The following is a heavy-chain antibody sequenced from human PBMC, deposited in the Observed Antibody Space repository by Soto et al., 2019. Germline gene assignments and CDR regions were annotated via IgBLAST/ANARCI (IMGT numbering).Heavy chain of an antibody. J-gene: IGHJ5*01. D-gene: IGHD2-15*01. V-gene: IGHV4-4*07. Sequence: LSLTCTVSGGSITDYSWVWIRQPAGKGLEGSGRIFSSGSTNYNPSLKGRITMSLDTSKNQLSLKLNSATATDTAVYFCASDQGVVVSAHNCFESWGQGILVTVSS. CDR2: IFSSGST. CDR1: GGSITDYS. CDR3: ASDQGVVVSAHNCFES.